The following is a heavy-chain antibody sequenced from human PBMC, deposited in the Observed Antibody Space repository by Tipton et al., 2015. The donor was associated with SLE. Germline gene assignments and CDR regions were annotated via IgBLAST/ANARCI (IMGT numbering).Heavy chain of an antibody. Sequence: TLSLTCTVSGYSISSGYYWGWIRQPPGKGLERIGSIYHSGSTYYNPSLKSRVTISVDTSKNQFSLKLSSVTAADTAVYYCARDDYSGYDYWGQGTLVTVSS. CDR1: GYSISSGYY. J-gene: IGHJ4*02. D-gene: IGHD3-22*01. CDR2: IYHSGST. CDR3: ARDDYSGYDY. V-gene: IGHV4-38-2*02.